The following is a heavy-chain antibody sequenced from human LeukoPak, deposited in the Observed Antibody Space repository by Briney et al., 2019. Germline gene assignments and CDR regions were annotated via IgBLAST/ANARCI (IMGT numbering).Heavy chain of an antibody. D-gene: IGHD2-8*01. J-gene: IGHJ4*02. Sequence: PGGSLRLSCAASGFIFGTYSMNWVRQAPGKGLEWVSSISSSSTYKYYADSVQGRFTISRDNAKNSLYLQMNSLTAEDTAVYYCTASREWYYLDDWGQGTLVTVSS. CDR2: ISSSSTYK. V-gene: IGHV3-21*01. CDR1: GFIFGTYS. CDR3: TASREWYYLDD.